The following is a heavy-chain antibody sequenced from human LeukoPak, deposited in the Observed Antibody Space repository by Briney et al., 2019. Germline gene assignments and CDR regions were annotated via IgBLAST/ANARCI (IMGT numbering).Heavy chain of an antibody. Sequence: GGSLRLSCAASGFTFSGFWMHWVRQAPGKGLVWVSCISFDGSDATYADSVKGRFTISRDNAKNSLYLQMDSLRVEDTAVYYCTRDPRLCDYWGQGTLVAVSS. V-gene: IGHV3-74*01. J-gene: IGHJ4*02. CDR1: GFTFSGFW. CDR2: ISFDGSDA. CDR3: TRDPRLCDY. D-gene: IGHD2-2*01.